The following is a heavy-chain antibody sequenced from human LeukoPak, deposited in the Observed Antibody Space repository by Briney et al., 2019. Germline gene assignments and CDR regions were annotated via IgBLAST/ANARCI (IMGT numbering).Heavy chain of an antibody. J-gene: IGHJ6*03. Sequence: SETLSLTCTVSGGSINSTRYYWGWIRQPPGKGLEWIGSIYYSGETHYNPSLRSRVTISVDTSKNQFSLRMHSMTAADTSFYYCATGSMTTRYYYYFHMDVWGPGTTVTVSS. V-gene: IGHV4-39*01. CDR3: ATGSMTTRYYYYFHMDV. D-gene: IGHD4-11*01. CDR2: IYYSGET. CDR1: GGSINSTRYY.